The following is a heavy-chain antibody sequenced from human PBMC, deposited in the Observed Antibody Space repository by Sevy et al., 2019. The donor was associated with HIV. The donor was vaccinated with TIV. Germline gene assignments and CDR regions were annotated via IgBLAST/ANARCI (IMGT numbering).Heavy chain of an antibody. Sequence: SETLSLTCTVSGGSITSLYWNWIRQPPGKGLEWIANIYYNGHINYNPSLKSRVTLSLDTSKNQFALRLSSVTAADTAMYYCARGNAWGRGYSWGQGTLVTVSS. CDR3: ARGNAWGRGYS. CDR2: IYYNGHI. V-gene: IGHV4-59*08. J-gene: IGHJ4*02. CDR1: GGSITSLY. D-gene: IGHD3-16*01.